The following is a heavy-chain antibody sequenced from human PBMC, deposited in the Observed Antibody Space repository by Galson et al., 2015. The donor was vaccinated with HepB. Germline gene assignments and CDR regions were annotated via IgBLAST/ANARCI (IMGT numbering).Heavy chain of an antibody. CDR3: ARTYYYDSSGYGRGAFDI. J-gene: IGHJ3*02. V-gene: IGHV6-1*01. Sequence: CAISGDSVSSNSAAWDWIRQSPSRGLEWLGRTYSRSQWYSDYAVSVKSRITINPDTSKNQFSLQLNSVTPEDTAIYYCARTYYYDSSGYGRGAFDIWGQGTMVTVSS. CDR2: TYSRSQWYS. CDR1: GDSVSSNSAA. D-gene: IGHD3-22*01.